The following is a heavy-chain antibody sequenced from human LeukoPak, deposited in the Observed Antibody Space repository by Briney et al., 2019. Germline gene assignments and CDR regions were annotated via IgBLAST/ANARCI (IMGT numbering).Heavy chain of an antibody. CDR3: ARGYCTGTNCLVDY. D-gene: IGHD2-8*02. Sequence: GGSLRLSCAASGFTVSTNFMNWVRQAPGKGLEWVSIMYSGGSTYYADSVKGRFTISRDDSKNTVCLQMNSLRADDTAMYYCARGYCTGTNCLVDYGGQGTLVTVSS. V-gene: IGHV3-53*01. CDR2: MYSGGST. J-gene: IGHJ4*02. CDR1: GFTVSTNF.